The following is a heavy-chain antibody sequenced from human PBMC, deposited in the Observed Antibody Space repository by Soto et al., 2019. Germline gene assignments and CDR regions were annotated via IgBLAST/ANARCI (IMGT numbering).Heavy chain of an antibody. CDR3: ARAFAYYYDSSGSL. Sequence: GASVKVSCKASGYTFTGYYMHWVRQAPGQGLEWMGWINPNSGGTNYAQKFQGRVTMTRDTSISTAYMELSRLRSDDTAVYYCARAFAYYYDSSGSLWGQGTLVTVSS. CDR1: GYTFTGYY. V-gene: IGHV1-2*02. J-gene: IGHJ4*02. D-gene: IGHD3-22*01. CDR2: INPNSGGT.